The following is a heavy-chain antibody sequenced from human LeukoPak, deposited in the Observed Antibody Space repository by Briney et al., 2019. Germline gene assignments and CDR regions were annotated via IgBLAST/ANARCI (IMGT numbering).Heavy chain of an antibody. CDR2: ISGSGGST. V-gene: IGHV3-23*01. CDR1: GFTFSSYA. D-gene: IGHD3-22*01. Sequence: GGSLRLSCAASGFTFSSYAMSWVRQAPGKGLEWVSAISGSGGSTYYADSVKGRFTISRDNSKNTLYLQMNSLRAEDTAVYYCANEPYYDSSGYYNYWGQGTLVTVSS. J-gene: IGHJ4*02. CDR3: ANEPYYDSSGYYNY.